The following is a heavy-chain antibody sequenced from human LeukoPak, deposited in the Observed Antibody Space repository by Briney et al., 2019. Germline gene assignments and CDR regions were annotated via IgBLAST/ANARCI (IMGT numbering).Heavy chain of an antibody. CDR3: ARGYSYETFDY. D-gene: IGHD5-18*01. CDR2: IKQDGSEK. Sequence: PGGSLRLSCAASGFTFSSYWMSWVRQAPGKGLEWAANIKQDGSEKYYVDSVKGRFTISRDNAKNSLYLQMNSLRAEDTAVYYCARGYSYETFDYWGQGTLVTVSS. V-gene: IGHV3-7*01. CDR1: GFTFSSYW. J-gene: IGHJ4*02.